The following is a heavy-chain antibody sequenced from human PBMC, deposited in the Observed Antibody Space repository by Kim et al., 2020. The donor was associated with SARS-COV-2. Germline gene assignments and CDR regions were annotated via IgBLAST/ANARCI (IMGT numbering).Heavy chain of an antibody. CDR1: GFTFSSYA. CDR3: AKDSYYDILTGTLNYYYYGMDV. CDR2: ISGSGGST. J-gene: IGHJ6*02. Sequence: GGSLRLSCAASGFTFSSYAMSWVRQAPGKGLEWVSAISGSGGSTYYADSVKGRFTISRDNSKNTLYLQMNSLRAEDTAVYYCAKDSYYDILTGTLNYYYYGMDVWGQGTTVTVSS. V-gene: IGHV3-23*01. D-gene: IGHD3-9*01.